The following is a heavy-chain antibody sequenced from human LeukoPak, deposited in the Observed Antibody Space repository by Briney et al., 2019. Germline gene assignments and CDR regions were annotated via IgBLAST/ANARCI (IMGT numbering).Heavy chain of an antibody. Sequence: GGSLRLSCAASGFTFSSYAMSWVRQALGKGLEWVAVIWYDGSSGYYSDSVKGRFTISRDNSKNTLYLQMNSLRAEDTAVYYCATHYGRNYYYYAMDVWGQGTTVTVSS. CDR1: GFTFSSYA. V-gene: IGHV3-33*08. D-gene: IGHD3-10*01. CDR2: IWYDGSSG. CDR3: ATHYGRNYYYYAMDV. J-gene: IGHJ6*02.